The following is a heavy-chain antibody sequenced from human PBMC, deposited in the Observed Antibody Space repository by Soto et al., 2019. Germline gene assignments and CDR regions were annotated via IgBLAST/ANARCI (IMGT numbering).Heavy chain of an antibody. CDR1: GYTFTSHD. Sequence: QVQLVQSGAEVKKPGASVKVSCKASGYTFTSHDINWMRQATGQGLEWMGWMNPNSGHTNYAQKFQGRVTMTRDTSISTAYMELTSLTSEDTAISYCARDMSSTWGQGTLVTVSS. V-gene: IGHV1-8*01. D-gene: IGHD3-9*01. J-gene: IGHJ5*02. CDR3: ARDMSST. CDR2: MNPNSGHT.